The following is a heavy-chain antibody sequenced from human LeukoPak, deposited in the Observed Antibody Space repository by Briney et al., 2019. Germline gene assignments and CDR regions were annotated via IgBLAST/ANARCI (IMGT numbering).Heavy chain of an antibody. V-gene: IGHV4-59*12. CDR1: GGSISSYY. CDR3: AGYSPGISPFDY. D-gene: IGHD4-23*01. CDR2: IYYSGTT. J-gene: IGHJ4*02. Sequence: SETLSLTCTVSGGSISSYYWSWIRQPPGKGLEWIGYIYYSGTTNYNPSLKSRVTISVDTSKNQFSLKLSSVTAADTAVYYCAGYSPGISPFDYWGQGTLVTVS.